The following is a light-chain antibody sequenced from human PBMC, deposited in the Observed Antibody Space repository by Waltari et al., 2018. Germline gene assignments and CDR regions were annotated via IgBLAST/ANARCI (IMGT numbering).Light chain of an antibody. CDR2: KAS. V-gene: IGKV1-5*03. CDR1: QTTNDW. J-gene: IGKJ4*01. CDR3: QQYRSFPLT. Sequence: DIQMTQSPSSLSASVGDRVTITCRDSQTTNDWLAWYQQKPGKAPPLLISKASGLESGVPSRFSGSGSGTEFTLTINTLEPEDFATYYCQQYRSFPLTFGGGTKVEVK.